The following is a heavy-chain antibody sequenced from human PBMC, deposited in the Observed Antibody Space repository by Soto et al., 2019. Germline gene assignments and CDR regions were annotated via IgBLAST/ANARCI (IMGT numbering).Heavy chain of an antibody. D-gene: IGHD3-22*01. CDR3: ARDKVGYYDSSGYYRVSVPPDYYYGMDV. J-gene: IGHJ6*02. Sequence: ASVKVSCKASGYTFTGYYMHWVRQAPGQGLEWMGGIIPIFGTANYAQKFQGRVTITADESTSTAYMELSSLRSEDTAVYYCARDKVGYYDSSGYYRVSVPPDYYYGMDVWGQGTSVTVSS. CDR2: IIPIFGTA. CDR1: GYTFTGYY. V-gene: IGHV1-69*13.